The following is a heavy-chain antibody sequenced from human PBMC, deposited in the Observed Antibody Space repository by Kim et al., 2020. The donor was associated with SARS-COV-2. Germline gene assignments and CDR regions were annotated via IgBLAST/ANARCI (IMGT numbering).Heavy chain of an antibody. D-gene: IGHD6-13*01. J-gene: IGHJ4*02. Sequence: PSLKSRVTISVDTSKNQFSLKLSSVTAADTAVYYCARRVGIAAAGTYDYWGQGTLVTVSS. V-gene: IGHV4-39*01. CDR3: ARRVGIAAAGTYDY.